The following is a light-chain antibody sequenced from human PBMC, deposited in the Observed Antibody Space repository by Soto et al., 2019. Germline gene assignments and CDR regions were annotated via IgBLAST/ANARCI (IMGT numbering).Light chain of an antibody. CDR2: GAS. J-gene: IGKJ2*01. Sequence: EIVMTQSPATLSVSPGERATLSCRASQSISSNLAWYQQKPGQPPRLLLYGASTRATGIPARFSGSGSGTEFTLTITGLQSEDFAVYFFQQYNDWPPMYTFGQGTKLEIK. V-gene: IGKV3-15*01. CDR1: QSISSN. CDR3: QQYNDWPPMYT.